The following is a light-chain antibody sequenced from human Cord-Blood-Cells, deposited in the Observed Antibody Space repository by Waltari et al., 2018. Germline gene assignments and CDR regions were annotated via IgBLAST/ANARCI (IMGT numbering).Light chain of an antibody. J-gene: IGLJ3*02. Sequence: QSVLTQPPSASGTPGQRVTISCSGSSSNSGSNYVYWYQQLPGPAPKLLIYRNNQRPSGVPDRFSGSKSGTSASLAISGLRSEDEADYYCAAWDDSLSGRVFGGGTKLTVL. V-gene: IGLV1-47*01. CDR1: SSNSGSNY. CDR2: RNN. CDR3: AAWDDSLSGRV.